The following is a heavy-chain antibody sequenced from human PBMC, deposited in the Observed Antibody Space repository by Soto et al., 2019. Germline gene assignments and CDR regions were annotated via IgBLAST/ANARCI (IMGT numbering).Heavy chain of an antibody. J-gene: IGHJ3*02. CDR3: ARDRAYSSSWYDAFDI. CDR1: GYTFTSYA. D-gene: IGHD6-13*01. Sequence: GASVKVSCKASGYTFTSYAMHWVRQAPGQRLEWMGWINAGNGNTKYSQKFQGRVTITRDTSASTAYMELSSLRSEDTAVYYCARDRAYSSSWYDAFDIWGQGTMVTVSS. V-gene: IGHV1-3*01. CDR2: INAGNGNT.